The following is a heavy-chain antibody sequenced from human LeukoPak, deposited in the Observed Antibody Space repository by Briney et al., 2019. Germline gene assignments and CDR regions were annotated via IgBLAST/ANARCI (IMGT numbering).Heavy chain of an antibody. D-gene: IGHD2-15*01. CDR1: GGTFSIYA. Sequence: SVKVSCKASGGTFSIYAISWVRQAPGQGLEWMGGIIPIFGTANYAQKFQGRVTITADESTSTAYMELSSLRSEDTAVYYCAGPVCSGGSCYSYYYYGMDVWGQGTTVTVSS. CDR3: AGPVCSGGSCYSYYYYGMDV. J-gene: IGHJ6*02. V-gene: IGHV1-69*13. CDR2: IIPIFGTA.